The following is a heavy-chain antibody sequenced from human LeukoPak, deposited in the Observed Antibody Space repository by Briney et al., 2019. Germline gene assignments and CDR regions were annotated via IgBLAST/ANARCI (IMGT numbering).Heavy chain of an antibody. V-gene: IGHV4-59*01. CDR1: GGSISSYY. CDR2: IYYSGST. J-gene: IGHJ6*02. CDR3: ARVVVTAIPYYYGMDV. D-gene: IGHD2-21*02. Sequence: SETLSLTCTVSGGSISSYYWSWIRQPPGKGLEWIGYIYYSGSTNYNPSLKSRVTISADTSKNQFSLKLSSVTAADTAVYYCARVVVTAIPYYYGMDVWGQGTTVTVSS.